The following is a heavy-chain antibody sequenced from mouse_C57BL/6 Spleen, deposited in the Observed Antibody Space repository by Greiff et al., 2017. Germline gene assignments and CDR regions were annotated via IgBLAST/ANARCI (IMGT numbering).Heavy chain of an antibody. CDR1: GYTFTSYW. CDR2: IDPNSGGT. J-gene: IGHJ4*01. CDR3: ARGGYDDDLYAMDY. Sequence: QVQLQQPGAELVKPGASVQLSCKASGYTFTSYWMHWVKQRPGRGLEWIGRIDPNSGGTKYNEKFKSKATLTVDKPSSTAYMQLSSLTSEDSAVYYCARGGYDDDLYAMDYWGQGTSVTVSS. D-gene: IGHD2-4*01. V-gene: IGHV1-72*01.